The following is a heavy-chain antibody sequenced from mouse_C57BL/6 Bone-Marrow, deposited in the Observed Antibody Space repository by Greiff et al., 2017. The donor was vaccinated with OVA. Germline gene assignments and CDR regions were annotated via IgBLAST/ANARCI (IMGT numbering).Heavy chain of an antibody. Sequence: VQLQQSGAELARPGASVKLSCKASGYTFTSYGISWVKQRTGQGLEWIGEIYPRSGNTYYNEKFKGKATLTADKASSTAYMELRSLTSEDSAVYFCANSSDRFAYWGQGTLVTVSA. CDR2: IYPRSGNT. J-gene: IGHJ3*01. CDR1: GYTFTSYG. D-gene: IGHD1-1*01. CDR3: ANSSDRFAY. V-gene: IGHV1-81*01.